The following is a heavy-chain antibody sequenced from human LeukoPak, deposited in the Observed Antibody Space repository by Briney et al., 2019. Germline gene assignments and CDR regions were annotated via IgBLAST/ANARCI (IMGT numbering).Heavy chain of an antibody. CDR3: AKVRRGYSYGVGDAFDI. Sequence: GGSLRLSCAASGFTFSSYSMNWVRQAPGKGLEWVSSISGSSSYIYYADSVKGRFTISRDNSKNTLYLQMNSLRAEDTAVYYCAKVRRGYSYGVGDAFDIWGQGTMVTVSS. J-gene: IGHJ3*02. CDR1: GFTFSSYS. V-gene: IGHV3-21*04. D-gene: IGHD5-18*01. CDR2: ISGSSSYI.